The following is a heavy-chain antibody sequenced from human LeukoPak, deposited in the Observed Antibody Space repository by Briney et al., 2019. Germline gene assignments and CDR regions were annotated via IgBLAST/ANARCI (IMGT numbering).Heavy chain of an antibody. Sequence: GGSLRLSCAASGFTFSSHAMSWVRQAPGKGLEWVSVIYSGGSTYYADSVKGRFTISRDNSKNTLYLQMNSLRAEDTAVYYCARDHPDYWGQGTLVTVSS. CDR1: GFTFSSHA. CDR3: ARDHPDY. V-gene: IGHV3-53*01. J-gene: IGHJ4*02. CDR2: IYSGGST.